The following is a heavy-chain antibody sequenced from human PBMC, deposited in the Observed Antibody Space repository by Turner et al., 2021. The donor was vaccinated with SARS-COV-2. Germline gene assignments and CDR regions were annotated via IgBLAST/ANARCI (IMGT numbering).Heavy chain of an antibody. D-gene: IGHD5-12*01. V-gene: IGHV1-2*02. Sequence: QVQLVQSGAEVKKPGASVKVSCKASGYTFTDYYMHWVRQAPGQGLEWMGWINPNSGDTKFPQRFQGRVTMTRDTSINTAYMELNRLRSDDTAVYYCARGDGGFDFDSWFDPWGQGTLVIVSS. CDR2: INPNSGDT. CDR3: ARGDGGFDFDSWFDP. CDR1: GYTFTDYY. J-gene: IGHJ5*02.